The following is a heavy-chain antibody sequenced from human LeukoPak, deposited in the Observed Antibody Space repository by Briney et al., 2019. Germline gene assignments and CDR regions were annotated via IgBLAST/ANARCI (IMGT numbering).Heavy chain of an antibody. V-gene: IGHV1-69*04. J-gene: IGHJ6*02. D-gene: IGHD2-2*01. CDR3: ARGPRYCSSTSCNYGMDV. CDR1: GGTFSSYA. Sequence: SVKVSCKASGGTFSSYAISWVRQAPGQGLEWKGRIIPIFGIANYAQKFQGRVTITADKSTSTAYMELSSLRSEDTAVYYCARGPRYCSSTSCNYGMDVWGQGTTVTVSS. CDR2: IIPIFGIA.